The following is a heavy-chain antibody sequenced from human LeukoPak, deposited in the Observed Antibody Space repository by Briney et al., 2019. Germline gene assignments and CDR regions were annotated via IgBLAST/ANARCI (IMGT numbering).Heavy chain of an antibody. CDR2: MNPNSGNT. Sequence: ASVTVSCKASGYTFTSYDFNWLRQATGQGLEWMGWMNPNSGNTGYAQKFQGRVTMTRNTSISTAYMELSSLRCEDTAVYYCARLAYVFNAFDIWGQGTMVTVSS. CDR1: GYTFTSYD. J-gene: IGHJ3*02. V-gene: IGHV1-8*01. CDR3: ARLAYVFNAFDI. D-gene: IGHD3-16*01.